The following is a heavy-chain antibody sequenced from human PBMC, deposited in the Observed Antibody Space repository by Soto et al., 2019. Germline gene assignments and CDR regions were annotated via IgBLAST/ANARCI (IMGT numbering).Heavy chain of an antibody. Sequence: GGSLRLSCAASGFTFSNYAMSWVRQAPGKGLEWVSSIRSSVETTYYTDSVKGRFTISRDNTPNTLYLQMNSLRAEDTAVYYCAKDSRDSGSNWDGGFDCWGQGTLVTVSS. J-gene: IGHJ4*02. CDR2: IRSSVETT. CDR1: GFTFSNYA. CDR3: AKDSRDSGSNWDGGFDC. V-gene: IGHV3-23*01. D-gene: IGHD1-1*01.